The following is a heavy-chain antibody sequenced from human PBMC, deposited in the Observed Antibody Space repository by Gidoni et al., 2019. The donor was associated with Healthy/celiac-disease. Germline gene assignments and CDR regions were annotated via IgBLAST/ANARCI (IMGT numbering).Heavy chain of an antibody. J-gene: IGHJ5*02. V-gene: IGHV3-15*01. CDR3: TPVRARLGHFGQSAPFDP. Sequence: VQVGQCVVGLVKPGGSLRRSGAASGVPFSNAWMSWVRQAPGKGLEWVGRIKSKPDGGTTDYAAPVKGRFTISRDDSNTTLYLQMNSLKTEDTAVYSSTPVRARLGHFGQSAPFDPWGQGTLVTVSS. D-gene: IGHD3-3*02. CDR1: GVPFSNAW. CDR2: IKSKPDGGTT.